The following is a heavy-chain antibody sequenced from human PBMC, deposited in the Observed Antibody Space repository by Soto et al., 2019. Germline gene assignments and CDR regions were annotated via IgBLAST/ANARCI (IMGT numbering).Heavy chain of an antibody. D-gene: IGHD6-13*01. CDR3: ARASSSWYPSGTS. CDR2: MNPNSGST. CDR1: GYTFTSYD. V-gene: IGHV1-8*01. Sequence: ASVKVSCKASGYTFTSYDINWVRQATGQGLEWMGWMNPNSGSTGYAQKFQGRVTMTRNTSISTAYMELSSLRSEDTAVYYCARASSSWYPSGTSWGQGTLVTVSS. J-gene: IGHJ5*02.